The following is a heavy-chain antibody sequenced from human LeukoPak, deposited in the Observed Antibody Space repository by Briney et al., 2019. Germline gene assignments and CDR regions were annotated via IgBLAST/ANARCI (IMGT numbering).Heavy chain of an antibody. J-gene: IGHJ5*02. CDR3: ARVVPADENWFDP. D-gene: IGHD2-2*01. CDR1: GGSISSSNW. CDR2: IYHSGST. V-gene: IGHV4-4*02. Sequence: PSGTLSLTCAVSGGSISSSNWWSWVRQPPGKGLEWIGEIYHSGSTNYNPSLKSRVTISVDKSKNQFSLKLSSVTAADTAVYYCARVVPADENWFDPWGQGTLVTVSS.